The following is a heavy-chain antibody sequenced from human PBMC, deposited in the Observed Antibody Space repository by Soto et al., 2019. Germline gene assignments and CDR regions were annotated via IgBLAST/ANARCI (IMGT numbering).Heavy chain of an antibody. CDR1: VYPFPTYA. Sequence: ASGTVSCKASVYPFPTYAIHWVRQAPGQRLEWMGWINAGNGNTKYSQKFQGRVTITRDTSASTAYMELSSLRSEDTAVYYCARDGITGTTGFDPWGQGNLVTVSS. J-gene: IGHJ5*02. V-gene: IGHV1-3*01. CDR3: ARDGITGTTGFDP. D-gene: IGHD1-20*01. CDR2: INAGNGNT.